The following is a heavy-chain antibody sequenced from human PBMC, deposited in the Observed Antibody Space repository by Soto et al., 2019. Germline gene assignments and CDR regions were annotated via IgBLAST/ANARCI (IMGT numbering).Heavy chain of an antibody. CDR1: GYTFTSYG. V-gene: IGHV1-18*01. CDR3: ARDGVDTATGYYYGMDV. D-gene: IGHD5-18*01. CDR2: ISAYNGNT. J-gene: IGHJ6*02. Sequence: ASVKVSCKASGYTFTSYGISWVRQAPGQGLEWMGWISAYNGNTNCAQKLQGRVTMTTDTSTSTAYMELRSLRSDDTAVYYCARDGVDTATGYYYGMDVWGQGTTVTVS.